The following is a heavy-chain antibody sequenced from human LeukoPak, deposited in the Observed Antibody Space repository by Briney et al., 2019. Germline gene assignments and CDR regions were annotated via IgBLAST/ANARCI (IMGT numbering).Heavy chain of an antibody. CDR3: ARANETYYDFWSGYFAPYYYGVDV. J-gene: IGHJ6*02. D-gene: IGHD3-3*01. CDR1: GFTFSSYW. Sequence: GGSLRLSCAASGFTFSSYWMSWVRQATGKGLEWVANIKQDGSEKYYVDSVKGRFTISRDNAKNSLYLQMNSLRAEDTAVYYCARANETYYDFWSGYFAPYYYGVDVWGQGTTLTVSS. CDR2: IKQDGSEK. V-gene: IGHV3-7*01.